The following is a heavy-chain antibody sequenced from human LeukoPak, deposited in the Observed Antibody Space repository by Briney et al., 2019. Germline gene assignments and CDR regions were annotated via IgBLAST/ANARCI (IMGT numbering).Heavy chain of an antibody. Sequence: GGSLRLSCAASGFTFSSYSMNWVRQAPGKGLEWVSSISSSSSYIYYADSVKGRFTISRDNAKNSLYLQMNSLRAEDTALYYCARDPNYGGNSGYFDYWGQGTLVTVSS. CDR1: GFTFSSYS. CDR2: ISSSSSYI. V-gene: IGHV3-21*01. CDR3: ARDPNYGGNSGYFDY. J-gene: IGHJ4*02. D-gene: IGHD4-23*01.